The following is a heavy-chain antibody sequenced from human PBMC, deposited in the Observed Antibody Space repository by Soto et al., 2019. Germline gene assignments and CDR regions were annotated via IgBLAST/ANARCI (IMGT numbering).Heavy chain of an antibody. J-gene: IGHJ6*02. CDR3: ARGIIGDVRFLEWFYGMDV. CDR1: GFTFSSYA. Sequence: GGSLRLSCAASGFTFSSYAMHWVRQAPGKGLEWVAVISYDGSNKYYADSVKGRFTISRDNSKNTLYLQMNSLRAEDTAVYYCARGIIGDVRFLEWFYGMDVWGQGTTVTVSS. CDR2: ISYDGSNK. V-gene: IGHV3-30-3*01. D-gene: IGHD3-3*01.